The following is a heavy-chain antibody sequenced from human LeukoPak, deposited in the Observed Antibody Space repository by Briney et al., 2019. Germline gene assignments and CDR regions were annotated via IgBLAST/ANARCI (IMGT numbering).Heavy chain of an antibody. Sequence: GGSLRLSCAASGFNVSSNYMSWVRHAPGKGLEGVSVIYSGGATYYADSVKDRFTISRDNSKNTLYLQMNSLRAEDTAVYYCARGGGEGGYAWGYWGQGPLVPVSS. CDR1: GFNVSSNY. CDR3: ARGGGEGGYAWGY. D-gene: IGHD5-12*01. CDR2: IYSGGAT. J-gene: IGHJ4*02. V-gene: IGHV3-66*01.